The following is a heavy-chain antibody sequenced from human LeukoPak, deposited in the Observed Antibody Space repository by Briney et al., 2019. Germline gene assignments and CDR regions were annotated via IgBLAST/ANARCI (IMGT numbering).Heavy chain of an antibody. J-gene: IGHJ4*02. Sequence: GSLRLSCAASGFTFSDYAMSWVRQAPGTGLEWVSTISGSGGTTYYADSVKGRFTISRDNSKNTLYLQMNSLRAGDTAVYYCAKDPIFSGSYGVFDSWGQGTLVTVSS. CDR3: AKDPIFSGSYGVFDS. CDR1: GFTFSDYA. D-gene: IGHD1-26*01. CDR2: ISGSGGTT. V-gene: IGHV3-23*01.